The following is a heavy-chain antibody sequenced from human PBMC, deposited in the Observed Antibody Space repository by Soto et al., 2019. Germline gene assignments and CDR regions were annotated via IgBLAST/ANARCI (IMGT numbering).Heavy chain of an antibody. CDR1: GFTFSNAW. J-gene: IGHJ6*02. Sequence: GGSLRLSCAASGFTFSNAWMNWVRQAPGKGLEWVGRIKSKTDGGTTDYAAPVKGRFTISRDDSKNTLYLQMNSLKTEDTAVYYCTTDPPELPYYYYYGMDVWGQGTTVTVSS. D-gene: IGHD1-26*01. V-gene: IGHV3-15*07. CDR3: TTDPPELPYYYYYGMDV. CDR2: IKSKTDGGTT.